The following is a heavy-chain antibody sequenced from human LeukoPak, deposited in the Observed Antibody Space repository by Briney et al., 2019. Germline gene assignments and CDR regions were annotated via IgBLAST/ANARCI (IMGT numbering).Heavy chain of an antibody. CDR3: ARGIVGATTYWFDP. Sequence: PSETLSLTCAVYGGSFSGYYWSWIRQPPGKGLEWIGEINHSGSTNYNPSLKSRVTISVDTSKNQFSLKLSSVTATDTAVYYCARGIVGATTYWFDPWGQGTLVTVSS. J-gene: IGHJ5*02. CDR2: INHSGST. CDR1: GGSFSGYY. V-gene: IGHV4-34*01. D-gene: IGHD1-26*01.